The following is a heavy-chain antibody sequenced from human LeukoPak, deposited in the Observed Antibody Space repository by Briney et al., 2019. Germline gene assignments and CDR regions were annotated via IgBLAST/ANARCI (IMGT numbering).Heavy chain of an antibody. D-gene: IGHD1-14*01. V-gene: IGHV1-69*13. J-gene: IGHJ5*02. CDR1: GGTFSSYA. Sequence: VASVKVSCKASGGTFSSYAISWVRQAPGQGIEWMGGIIPIFGTANYAQKFQGRVTITADESTSTAYMELSSLRSEDTAVYYCARGGIARYNWFDPWGQGTLVTVSS. CDR3: ARGGIARYNWFDP. CDR2: IIPIFGTA.